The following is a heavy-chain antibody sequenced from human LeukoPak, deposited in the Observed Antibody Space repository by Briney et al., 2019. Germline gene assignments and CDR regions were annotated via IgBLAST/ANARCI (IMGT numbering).Heavy chain of an antibody. V-gene: IGHV3-23*01. CDR3: ARKYSSSWFKANYYYYGMDV. CDR2: ISGSGGST. Sequence: PGGSLRLSCAASGFTFSSYAMSWVRQAPGKGLEWVSAISGSGGSTYYADSVKGRFTISRDNSRNTLYLQMNSLRAEDTAVYYCARKYSSSWFKANYYYYGMDVWGQGTTVTVSS. J-gene: IGHJ6*02. CDR1: GFTFSSYA. D-gene: IGHD6-13*01.